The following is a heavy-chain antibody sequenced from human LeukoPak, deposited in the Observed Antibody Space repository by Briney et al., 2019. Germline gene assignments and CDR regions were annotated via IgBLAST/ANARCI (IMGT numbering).Heavy chain of an antibody. D-gene: IGHD6-13*01. CDR1: GYTFTSYY. Sequence: ASVKVSCKASGYTFTSYYMHWVRQAPGQGLEWMGIINPSGGSTSYAQKFQGGVTITTDESTSTAYMELSSLRAEDTAVYDCARENGEAAAGYDYWGQGTLVTVSS. CDR2: INPSGGST. CDR3: ARENGEAAAGYDY. J-gene: IGHJ4*02. V-gene: IGHV1-46*01.